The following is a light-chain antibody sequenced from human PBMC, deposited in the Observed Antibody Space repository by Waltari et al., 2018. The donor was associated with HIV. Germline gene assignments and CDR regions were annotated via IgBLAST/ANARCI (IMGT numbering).Light chain of an antibody. CDR1: KLGDKY. Sequence: PSVSVSPGQTASITCSGDKLGDKYACWYQQKPGQSPVLVIYQDSKRPSGIPERFSGSNSGNTATLTISGTQAMDEADYYCQAWDSSIHVVFGGGTKLTVL. CDR3: QAWDSSIHVV. V-gene: IGLV3-1*01. CDR2: QDS. J-gene: IGLJ2*01.